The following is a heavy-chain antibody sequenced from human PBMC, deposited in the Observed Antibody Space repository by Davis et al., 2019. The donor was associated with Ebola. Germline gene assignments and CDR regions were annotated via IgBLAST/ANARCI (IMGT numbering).Heavy chain of an antibody. CDR3: ARVYTHNWFDP. CDR2: INHSGST. V-gene: IGHV4-34*01. CDR1: GGSISSYY. D-gene: IGHD1-14*01. J-gene: IGHJ5*02. Sequence: MPSETLSLTCTVSGGSISSYYWSWIRQPPGKGLEWIGEINHSGSTNYNPSLKSRVTISVDTSKNQFSLKLSSVTAADTAVYYCARVYTHNWFDPWGQGTLVTVSS.